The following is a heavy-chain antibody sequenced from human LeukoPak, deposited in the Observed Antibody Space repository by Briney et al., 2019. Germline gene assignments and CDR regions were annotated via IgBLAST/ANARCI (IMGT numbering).Heavy chain of an antibody. J-gene: IGHJ4*02. CDR2: IKQDGSEK. V-gene: IGHV3-7*02. CDR3: ARGEAGTGVY. CDR1: GFTFSSYW. D-gene: IGHD1-1*01. Sequence: GGSLILSCAASGFTFSSYWMSWVRQAPGKGLELVANIKQDGSEKYYVDSVKGRFNISRDNAKNSLDLQMNSLTGEDTAVYYCARGEAGTGVYWGQGTLVTVSS.